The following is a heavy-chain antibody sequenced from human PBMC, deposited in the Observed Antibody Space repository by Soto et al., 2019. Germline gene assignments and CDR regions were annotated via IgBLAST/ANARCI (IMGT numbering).Heavy chain of an antibody. CDR2: INHSGST. Sequence: PSETLSLTCAVYGGSFSGYYWSWIRQPPGKGLEWIGEINHSGSTNYNPSLKSRVTISVDTSKNQFSLKLSSVTAADTAVYYCARDHPPWSSSWYVGHYYYYYGMDVWGQGTTVTVSS. D-gene: IGHD6-13*01. V-gene: IGHV4-34*01. CDR1: GGSFSGYY. J-gene: IGHJ6*02. CDR3: ARDHPPWSSSWYVGHYYYYYGMDV.